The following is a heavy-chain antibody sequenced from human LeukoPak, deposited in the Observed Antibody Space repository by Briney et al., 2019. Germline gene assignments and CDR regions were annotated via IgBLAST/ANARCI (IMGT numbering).Heavy chain of an antibody. CDR2: ISYDGSNK. J-gene: IGHJ3*02. Sequence: PGGSLRLSCAASGFTFSSYAMHWVRQAPGKGLEWVAVISYDGSNKYYADSVKGRFTISRDNSKNTLYLQMNSLRAEDTAVYYCARDQVPRIAAQDVDAFDIWGQGTMVTVSS. V-gene: IGHV3-30-3*01. CDR1: GFTFSSYA. D-gene: IGHD6-6*01. CDR3: ARDQVPRIAAQDVDAFDI.